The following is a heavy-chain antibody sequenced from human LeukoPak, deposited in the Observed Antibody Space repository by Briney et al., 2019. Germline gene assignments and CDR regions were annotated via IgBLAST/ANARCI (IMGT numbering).Heavy chain of an antibody. CDR1: GGTFSSYA. D-gene: IGHD5-24*01. CDR2: IIPIFGTA. Sequence: ASVKVSCKASGGTFSSYAISWVRQAPGQGLEWMGGIIPIFGTANYAQKFQGRVTITTDESTSTAYMELSSLRSEDTAVYYCARVCRGGYLMDYWGQGTLVTVSS. V-gene: IGHV1-69*05. CDR3: ARVCRGGYLMDY. J-gene: IGHJ4*02.